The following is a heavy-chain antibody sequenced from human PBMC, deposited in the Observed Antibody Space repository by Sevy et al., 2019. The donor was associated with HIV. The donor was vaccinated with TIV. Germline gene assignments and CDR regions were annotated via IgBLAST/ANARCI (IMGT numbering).Heavy chain of an antibody. Sequence: GSLRLSCSVSDDSINSYYWSWIRQPPGKGLEWIANIYYNGHINYNPSLKSRVTLSLDTSKNQFSLRLSSVTAADTAMYYCAGENAWGRGYSWGQGTLVTVSS. V-gene: IGHV4-59*12. CDR2: IYYNGHI. J-gene: IGHJ4*02. CDR1: DDSINSYY. D-gene: IGHD1-26*01. CDR3: AGENAWGRGYS.